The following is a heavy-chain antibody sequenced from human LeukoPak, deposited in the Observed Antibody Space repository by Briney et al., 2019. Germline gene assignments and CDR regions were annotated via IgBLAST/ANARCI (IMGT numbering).Heavy chain of an antibody. CDR2: ISWDGGST. D-gene: IGHD3-22*01. J-gene: IGHJ6*03. CDR1: GFTFDDYA. V-gene: IGHV3-43D*03. Sequence: GGSLRLSCAASGFTFDDYAMHWVRQAPGKGLEWVSLISWDGGSTYYADSVKGRFTISRDNSKNSLYLQMNSLRAEDTALYHCARDSSGSRVAYYYYMDVWGKGTTVTISS. CDR3: ARDSSGSRVAYYYYMDV.